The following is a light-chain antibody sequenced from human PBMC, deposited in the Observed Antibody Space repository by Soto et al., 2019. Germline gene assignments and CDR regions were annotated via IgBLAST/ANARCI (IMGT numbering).Light chain of an antibody. CDR2: DAS. J-gene: IGKJ5*01. V-gene: IGKV3-11*01. CDR3: QQRRSWPIT. CDR1: QSINIY. Sequence: EIVLTQSPATLSLSPGEGATLSCRASQSINIYLAWYQQKPGQAPRLLISDASNRATGIPARFSGSGSGTDFTLTISSLEPEDFAVYYCQQRRSWPITFGQGTRLEIK.